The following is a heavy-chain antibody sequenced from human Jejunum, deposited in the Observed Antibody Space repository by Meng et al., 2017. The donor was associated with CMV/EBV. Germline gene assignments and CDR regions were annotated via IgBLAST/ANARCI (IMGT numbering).Heavy chain of an antibody. CDR2: IGTVGDP. V-gene: IGHV3-13*05. CDR1: GFPFSTYD. Sequence: CAASGFPFSTYDMHWVRQATGKGLEWVSGIGTVGDPYYPDSVKGRFTISREHAKNSLYLQMNSLRAGDTAVYYCARDGGLGAFDIWGQGTMVTVSS. J-gene: IGHJ3*02. D-gene: IGHD3-16*01. CDR3: ARDGGLGAFDI.